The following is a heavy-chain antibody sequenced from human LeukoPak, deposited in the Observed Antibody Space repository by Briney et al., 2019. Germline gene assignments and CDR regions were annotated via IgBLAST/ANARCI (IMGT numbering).Heavy chain of an antibody. CDR3: ARRYYYDSSGYYYVGFDDAFDI. CDR2: IYPGDSDT. D-gene: IGHD3-22*01. J-gene: IGHJ3*02. Sequence: GESLKISCKGYGFSFSNYWIGWVRQMPGKGLEWMGIIYPGDSDTRYSPSFQGQVTISADKSISTAYLQWSSLKASDTAMYYCARRYYYDSSGYYYVGFDDAFDIWGQGTMVTVSS. V-gene: IGHV5-51*01. CDR1: GFSFSNYW.